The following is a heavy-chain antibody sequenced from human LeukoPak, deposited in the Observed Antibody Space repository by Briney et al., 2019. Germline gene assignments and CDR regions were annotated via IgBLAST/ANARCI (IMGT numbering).Heavy chain of an antibody. CDR2: INHSGST. D-gene: IGHD2-2*01. V-gene: IGHV4-34*01. J-gene: IGHJ4*02. CDR3: ARYCSSTSCYGGPLDY. CDR1: GGSFSGYY. Sequence: SETLSLTCAVYGGSFSGYYWSWIRQPPGKGLEWIGEINHSGSTNYKPSLKSRVTISVDTSKNQFSLKLSSVTAADTAVYYCARYCSSTSCYGGPLDYWGQGTLVTVSS.